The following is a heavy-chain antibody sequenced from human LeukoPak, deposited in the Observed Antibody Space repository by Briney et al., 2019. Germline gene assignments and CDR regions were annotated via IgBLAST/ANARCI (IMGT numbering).Heavy chain of an antibody. CDR3: ARDVSGQPLVY. CDR1: GGSFSGYY. D-gene: IGHD3-10*02. J-gene: IGHJ4*02. V-gene: IGHV4-34*01. CDR2: INHSGST. Sequence: PPETLSLTCAVYGGSFSGYYWSWIRQPPGKGLEWLGEINHSGSTNYNPSLKSRATISVDTSKNQFSLKLSSVTAADTAVYYCARDVSGQPLVYWGQGTLVTVSS.